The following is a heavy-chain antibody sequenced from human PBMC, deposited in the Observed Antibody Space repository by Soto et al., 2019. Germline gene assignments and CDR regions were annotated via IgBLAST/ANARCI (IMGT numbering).Heavy chain of an antibody. CDR1: GFTFSTYA. J-gene: IGHJ4*02. CDR3: ASPSLGGGGTGGY. D-gene: IGHD3-16*01. Sequence: EVRLLESGGGWVQPGGSLRLSCAASGFTFSTYAMSWVRLAPGKGLEWLSIISGSGGSPYYADSVKGRFTISRDNSRNTLYLQMRSLRSEDTAVYYCASPSLGGGGTGGYWGPGTEVTVSS. CDR2: ISGSGGSP. V-gene: IGHV3-23*01.